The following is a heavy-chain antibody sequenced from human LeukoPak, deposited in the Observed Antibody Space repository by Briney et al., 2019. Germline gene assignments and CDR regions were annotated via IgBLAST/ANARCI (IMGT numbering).Heavy chain of an antibody. CDR3: AKEAPGHSDL. CDR2: IGVSGTSR. CDR1: GFTFSSYA. J-gene: IGHJ2*01. Sequence: GGSLRLSCAASGFTFSSYAVGWVRQPPGKGLEWVSVIGVSGTSRYYADSVKDRLTISRDNSKSTLYLQMNRLRVEDTAVYYCAKEAPGHSDLWGRGTLVTVSS. V-gene: IGHV3-23*01.